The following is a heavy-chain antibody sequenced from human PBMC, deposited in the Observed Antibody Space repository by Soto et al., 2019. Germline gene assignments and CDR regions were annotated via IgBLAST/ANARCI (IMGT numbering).Heavy chain of an antibody. D-gene: IGHD3-22*01. CDR1: GGSISSSSYY. Sequence: NPSETLSLTCTVSGGSISSSSYYWGWIRQPPGKGLEWIGSIYYSGSTYYNPSLKSRVTISVDTSKNQFSLKLSSVTAADTAVYYCARFDWYYYDSSGYYYFDYWGQGTLVTVSS. V-gene: IGHV4-39*01. CDR3: ARFDWYYYDSSGYYYFDY. CDR2: IYYSGST. J-gene: IGHJ4*02.